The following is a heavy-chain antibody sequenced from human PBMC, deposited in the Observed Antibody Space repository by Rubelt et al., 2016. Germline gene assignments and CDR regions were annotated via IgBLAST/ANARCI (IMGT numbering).Heavy chain of an antibody. Sequence: GLEWVSVFYIGGGTYYADSVNGRFTISRDSSKNTLYLQMNSLRAEDTALYYCARDGGIAVRNWFDPWGQGTLVTVSS. CDR2: FYIGGGT. V-gene: IGHV3-53*01. CDR3: ARDGGIAVRNWFDP. J-gene: IGHJ5*02. D-gene: IGHD6-19*01.